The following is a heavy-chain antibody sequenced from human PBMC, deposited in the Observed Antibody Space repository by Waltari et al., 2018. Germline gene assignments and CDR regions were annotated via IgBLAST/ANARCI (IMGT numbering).Heavy chain of an antibody. Sequence: EVQLVESGGGMVQPGESLRLSCAASGFTFSTDNMNGVRQAPGKGLEWVSYISSSTTTYYADYVKGRFTISRDNAKNSLYLQMNSLRAEDTALYYCARGRDGYIQDVFDIWGQGTMVSVSS. CDR2: ISSSTTT. V-gene: IGHV3-48*01. CDR3: ARGRDGYIQDVFDI. D-gene: IGHD5-12*01. CDR1: GFTFSTDN. J-gene: IGHJ3*02.